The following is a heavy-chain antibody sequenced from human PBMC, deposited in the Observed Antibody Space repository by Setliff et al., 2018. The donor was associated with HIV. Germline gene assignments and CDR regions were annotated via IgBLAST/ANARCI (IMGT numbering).Heavy chain of an antibody. CDR3: ARGGYSGYDTGDAFDI. D-gene: IGHD5-12*01. J-gene: IGHJ3*02. CDR1: GYTFTGYH. CDR2: INPNSGGT. V-gene: IGHV1-2*05. Sequence: ASVKVSCKASGYTFTGYHIHWVRQAPGQGLEWLGRINPNSGGTKYAQKFQGRVTMTRDTSISTAYMQLSGLSSDDTVVYYCARGGYSGYDTGDAFDIWGQGTMVTVSS.